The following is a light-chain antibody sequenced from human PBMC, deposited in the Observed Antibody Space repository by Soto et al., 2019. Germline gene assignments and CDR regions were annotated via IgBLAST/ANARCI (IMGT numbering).Light chain of an antibody. J-gene: IGKJ5*01. Sequence: EIVLTQSPGTLSLSPGDRATLSCRASQSVSNNYLAWYQQKPGQAPRLLIYGASSRLTGIPDRFSGSGSGTDFTLTISRLEPEDFVVFYCQQYGSSPTTFGQGTRLEIK. V-gene: IGKV3-20*01. CDR3: QQYGSSPTT. CDR2: GAS. CDR1: QSVSNNY.